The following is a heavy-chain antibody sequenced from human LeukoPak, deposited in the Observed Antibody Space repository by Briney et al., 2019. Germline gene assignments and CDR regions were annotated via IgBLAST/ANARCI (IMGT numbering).Heavy chain of an antibody. CDR3: ARDSGSGTSGNEFDY. CDR1: GFTFSSHE. D-gene: IGHD1/OR15-1a*01. J-gene: IGHJ4*02. V-gene: IGHV3-48*03. CDR2: ISEGGDLI. Sequence: PGGSLRLSCAASGFTFSSHEMNWVRKAPGKGLEWVSYISEGGDLIYYAEFVKGRFTVSRDNAKNVLFLQMSGLTVEDTAVYYCARDSGSGTSGNEFDYWGQGTLVSVSS.